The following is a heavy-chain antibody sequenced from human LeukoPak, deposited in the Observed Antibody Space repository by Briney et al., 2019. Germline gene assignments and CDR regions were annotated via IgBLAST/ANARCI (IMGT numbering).Heavy chain of an antibody. Sequence: SETLSLTCAVYGGCFSGYFWSWIRLPPGKGLEWIGEINHSGSTNYNPSLKCRVTISVDTSKNQFSLKLSSVTAADTAVYYCARNRGYGSGSHDYWGQGTLVTVSS. CDR2: INHSGST. CDR3: ARNRGYGSGSHDY. D-gene: IGHD3-10*01. J-gene: IGHJ4*02. V-gene: IGHV4-34*01. CDR1: GGCFSGYF.